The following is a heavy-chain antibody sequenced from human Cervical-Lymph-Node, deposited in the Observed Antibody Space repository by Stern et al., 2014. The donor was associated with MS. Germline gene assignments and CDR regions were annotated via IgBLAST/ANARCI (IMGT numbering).Heavy chain of an antibody. V-gene: IGHV5-51*01. Sequence: EVQLVESGAEVKKPGESLRISCKGSGYIFTTYWIAWVRQMPGKGLEWMGRIDQGDSDARFSPAFQGQVIISVDNSISTAYLQWNSLKASDTAMYYCARRNTGVTNYYALDVWGQGTTVTVSS. J-gene: IGHJ6*02. D-gene: IGHD1-26*01. CDR3: ARRNTGVTNYYALDV. CDR1: GYIFTTYW. CDR2: IDQGDSDA.